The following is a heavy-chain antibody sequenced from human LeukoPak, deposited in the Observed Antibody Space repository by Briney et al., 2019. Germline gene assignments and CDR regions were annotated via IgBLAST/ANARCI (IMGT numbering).Heavy chain of an antibody. CDR1: GDSVSYNCAT. Sequence: SQTLSLTCATSGDSVSYNCATWNWIRQSPSRGLECLIRTYYRSKWYSDYAEAVKSRIVITPDTSTNPSSLELSSLTPEDTAVYYCARAKLTTPVRWFDPWGHGTLVTVSS. CDR3: ARAKLTTPVRWFDP. J-gene: IGHJ5*02. V-gene: IGHV6-1*01. CDR2: TYYRSKWYS. D-gene: IGHD4-11*01.